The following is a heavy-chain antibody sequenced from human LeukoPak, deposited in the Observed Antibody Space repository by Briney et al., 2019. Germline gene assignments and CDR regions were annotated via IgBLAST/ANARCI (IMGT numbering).Heavy chain of an antibody. V-gene: IGHV3-48*03. J-gene: IGHJ4*02. CDR3: ARVGYSITWYPYYFDY. D-gene: IGHD6-13*01. Sequence: GGSLRLSCAASGFTFSSYEMNWVRQAPGKGLEWVSYISSSGNTIYYADSVKGRFTISRDNAKNSRYLQMNSLRAEDTAVYYCARVGYSITWYPYYFDYWGQGTLVTVSS. CDR1: GFTFSSYE. CDR2: ISSSGNTI.